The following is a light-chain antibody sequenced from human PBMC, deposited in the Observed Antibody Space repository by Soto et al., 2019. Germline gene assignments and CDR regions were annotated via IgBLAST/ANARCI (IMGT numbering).Light chain of an antibody. CDR3: QQYNSFSGT. CDR2: DAS. J-gene: IGKJ1*01. Sequence: DIQMTQSPSSLSASVGDRVTITCRASQSISSYLNWYQQKPGKAPKLLIYDASSLESGVPSRFSGSGSGTEFTLTISSLQPGDFATYYCQQYNSFSGTFGQGTKVDIK. V-gene: IGKV1-5*01. CDR1: QSISSY.